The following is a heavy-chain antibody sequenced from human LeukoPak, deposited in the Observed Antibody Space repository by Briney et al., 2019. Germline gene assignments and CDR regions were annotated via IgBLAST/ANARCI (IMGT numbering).Heavy chain of an antibody. Sequence: GGSLRLSCAASDFTFSSYDMSWVRQAPGKGLEWVSSIRGTGDNIYYADSVKGRFTISRDNSKNTLYLQMSSLRAEDTAVYYCTHTDSSGYYWVDYWGQGTLVTVSS. J-gene: IGHJ4*02. CDR1: DFTFSSYD. CDR3: THTDSSGYYWVDY. D-gene: IGHD3-22*01. V-gene: IGHV3-23*01. CDR2: IRGTGDNI.